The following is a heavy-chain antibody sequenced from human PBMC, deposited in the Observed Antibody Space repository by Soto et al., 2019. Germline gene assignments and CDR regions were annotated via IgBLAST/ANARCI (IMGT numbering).Heavy chain of an antibody. CDR2: MNPDSGNT. Sequence: QVQLVQSGAEVKKPGASVKVSCKASGYTFRSYDINWVRQATGQGLEWMGWMNPDSGNTAYAQKFQGRVNMTRNTSISTAYMELSKLRSEDTAVYYCARGLRPRFYYGSGTNGFDPWGQGTLVTVSS. J-gene: IGHJ5*02. CDR1: GYTFRSYD. D-gene: IGHD3-10*01. CDR3: ARGLRPRFYYGSGTNGFDP. V-gene: IGHV1-8*01.